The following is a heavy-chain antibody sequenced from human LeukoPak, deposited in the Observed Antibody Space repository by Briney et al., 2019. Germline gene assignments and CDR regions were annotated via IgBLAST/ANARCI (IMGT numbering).Heavy chain of an antibody. CDR1: GFTFSSFG. J-gene: IGHJ4*02. CDR3: AKRLGYYDSSEGYFDQ. D-gene: IGHD3-22*01. V-gene: IGHV3-30*18. Sequence: GGSLRLSCAASGFTFSSFGMHWVRQAPGKGLEWVAVISYDGSYKNYVDSVKGRFTISRDISKSTLYLQMNSLRAEDTAVYYCAKRLGYYDSSEGYFDQWGQGTLVTVSS. CDR2: ISYDGSYK.